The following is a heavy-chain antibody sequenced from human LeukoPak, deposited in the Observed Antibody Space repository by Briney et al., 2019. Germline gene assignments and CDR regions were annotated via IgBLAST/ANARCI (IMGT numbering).Heavy chain of an antibody. CDR3: ARDFTGYSSSPGY. CDR1: GYTFTGYH. V-gene: IGHV1-2*06. Sequence: ASVKVSCKASGYTFTGYHMHWVRQAPGQGLEWMGRINPNSGGTNYAQKFQGRVTMTRDTSISTAYMELSRLRSDDTAVYYCARDFTGYSSSPGYWGQGTLVTVSS. D-gene: IGHD6-13*01. CDR2: INPNSGGT. J-gene: IGHJ4*02.